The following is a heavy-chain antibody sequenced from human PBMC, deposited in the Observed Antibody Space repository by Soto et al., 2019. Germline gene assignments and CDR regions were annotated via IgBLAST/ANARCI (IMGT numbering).Heavy chain of an antibody. D-gene: IGHD3-22*01. CDR3: ARGYYDSSGYYLY. CDR1: GFTFSSYE. CDR2: ISSSGSTI. Sequence: AGGSLRLSCAASGFTFSSYEMNWVRQAPGKGLEWVSYISSSGSTIYYADSVKGRFTISRDNAKNSLYLQMNSLRAEDTAVYYCARGYYDSSGYYLYWGQGTLVTVSS. J-gene: IGHJ4*02. V-gene: IGHV3-48*03.